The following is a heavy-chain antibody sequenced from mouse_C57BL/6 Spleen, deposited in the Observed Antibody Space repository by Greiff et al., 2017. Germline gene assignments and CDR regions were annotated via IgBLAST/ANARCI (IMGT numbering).Heavy chain of an antibody. CDR3: ARAGPHDYDDGVYAMDY. V-gene: IGHV1-69*01. CDR1: GYTFTSYW. Sequence: QVQLQQPGAELVMPGASVKLSCKASGYTFTSYWMHWVKQRPGQGLEWIGEIDPSDSYTNYNQKFKGKSTLTVDKSSSTAYMQLSSLTSEDSAVYYCARAGPHDYDDGVYAMDYWGQGTSVTVSS. D-gene: IGHD2-4*01. J-gene: IGHJ4*01. CDR2: IDPSDSYT.